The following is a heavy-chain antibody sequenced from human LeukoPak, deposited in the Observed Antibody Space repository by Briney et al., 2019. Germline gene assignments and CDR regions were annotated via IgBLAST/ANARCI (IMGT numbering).Heavy chain of an antibody. Sequence: GGSLRLSCAASGFTFSSYEMNWVRQAPGKGLEWVSYISSSGSTIYYADSVKGRFTISRDNAKNSLYLQMNSLRAEDTALYYCAKGSTYGDYSYYYYYMDVWGQGTLVTVSS. CDR3: AKGSTYGDYSYYYYYMDV. J-gene: IGHJ6*03. D-gene: IGHD4-17*01. CDR1: GFTFSSYE. CDR2: ISSSGSTI. V-gene: IGHV3-48*03.